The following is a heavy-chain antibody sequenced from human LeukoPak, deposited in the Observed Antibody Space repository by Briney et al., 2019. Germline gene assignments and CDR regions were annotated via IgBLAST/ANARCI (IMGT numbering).Heavy chain of an antibody. CDR2: INHSGST. D-gene: IGHD4-17*01. Sequence: SETLSLTCAVYGGSFSGYYWSWIRQPPGKGLEWIGEINHSGSTNYNPPLKSRVTISVDTSKNQFSLKLSSVTAADTAVYYCARGGDYYQYYFDYWGQGTPVTVSS. CDR1: GGSFSGYY. V-gene: IGHV4-34*01. CDR3: ARGGDYYQYYFDY. J-gene: IGHJ4*02.